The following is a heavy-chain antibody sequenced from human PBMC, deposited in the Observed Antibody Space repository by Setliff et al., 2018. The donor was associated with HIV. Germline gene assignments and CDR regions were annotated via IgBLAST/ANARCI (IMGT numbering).Heavy chain of an antibody. D-gene: IGHD3-22*01. CDR2: MHTSGNT. CDR3: ARDRLTYYFDY. J-gene: IGHJ4*02. Sequence: NPSETLSLTCTSSGDSISGYYWSWIRQPAGKGPEWIGRMHTSGNTNYNPSLKSRVTMSVDTSKNQFSLRLSSVTAADTAVYYCARDRLTYYFDYWGQGILVTVSS. V-gene: IGHV4-4*07. CDR1: GDSISGYY.